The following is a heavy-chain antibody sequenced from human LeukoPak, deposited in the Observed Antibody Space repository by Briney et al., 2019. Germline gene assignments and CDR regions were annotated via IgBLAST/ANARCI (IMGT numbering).Heavy chain of an antibody. CDR3: ARLGSSWPRWFDP. J-gene: IGHJ5*02. V-gene: IGHV4-59*08. D-gene: IGHD6-13*01. CDR1: GGSISSYY. Sequence: KPSETVSLTCTVSGGSISSYYWSWIRQPPGKGLEWIGYIYYSGSTNYNPSLKSRVTISVDTSKNQFSLKLSSVTAADTAVYYCARLGSSWPRWFDPWGQGTLVTASS. CDR2: IYYSGST.